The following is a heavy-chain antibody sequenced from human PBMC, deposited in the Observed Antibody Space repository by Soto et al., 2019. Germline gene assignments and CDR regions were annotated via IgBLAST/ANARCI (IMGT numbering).Heavy chain of an antibody. J-gene: IGHJ5*02. CDR2: IYYSGST. CDR1: GGSISSSTYY. V-gene: IGHV4-39*01. Sequence: QLQLQESGPGLVKPSETLSLTCTVSGGSISSSTYYWGWIRQPPGKGLEWIGTIYYSGSTYYNPSLKSRVTISVDTSKNQFSLKLSSVTAADTAGYYCASSGWFDPWGQGTLVTVSS. CDR3: ASSGWFDP.